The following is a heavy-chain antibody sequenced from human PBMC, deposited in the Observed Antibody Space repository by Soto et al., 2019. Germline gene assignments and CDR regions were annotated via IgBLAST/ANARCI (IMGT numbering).Heavy chain of an antibody. CDR1: GGSISSGGYY. J-gene: IGHJ4*02. V-gene: IGHV4-39*01. CDR3: ARHFSVDYFDY. Sequence: PSETLSLTCTVSGGSISSGGYYWSWIRQHPGKGLEWIGYIYYSGSTYYNPSLKSRVTISVDRSKNQFSLKLSSVTAADTAVYYCARHFSVDYFDYWGKGALVTVSS. CDR2: IYYSGST.